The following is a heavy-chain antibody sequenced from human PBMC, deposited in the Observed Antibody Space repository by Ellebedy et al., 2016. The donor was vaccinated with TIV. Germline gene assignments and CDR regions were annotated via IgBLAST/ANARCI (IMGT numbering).Heavy chain of an antibody. CDR2: INGDGSST. CDR1: GFTFRGYW. J-gene: IGHJ4*02. CDR3: ARDVSYSFAY. D-gene: IGHD3-10*01. Sequence: PGGSLRLSCAASGFTFRGYWMHWVRQVPGKGLVWVSSINGDGSSTAYADSVKGRFTISRDNAKNTLYLLMNSMRAEDTAVYYCARDVSYSFAYWGQGALVTVSS. V-gene: IGHV3-74*01.